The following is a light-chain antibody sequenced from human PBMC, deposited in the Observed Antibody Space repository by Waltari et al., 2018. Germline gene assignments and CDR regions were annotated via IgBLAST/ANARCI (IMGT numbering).Light chain of an antibody. V-gene: IGLV3-19*01. CDR3: NGRDISGNHVL. CDR1: TLSNYY. J-gene: IGLJ2*01. Sequence: SSELTQDPAVSVALGQTVRITCQGDTLSNYYATWYQQKPGQAPVLVIYGQNHRPSGIPDRFSGSNSGNTASLTITGAQAEDEADYYCNGRDISGNHVLFGGGTKLTVL. CDR2: GQN.